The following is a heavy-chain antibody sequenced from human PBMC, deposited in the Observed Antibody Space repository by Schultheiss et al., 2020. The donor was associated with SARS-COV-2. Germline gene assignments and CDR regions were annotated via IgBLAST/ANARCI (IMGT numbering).Heavy chain of an antibody. V-gene: IGHV4-61*01. CDR2: IYYSGST. D-gene: IGHD2-8*01. Sequence: SETLSLTCTVSGGSVSNNSYYWSWIRQPPGKGLEWIGYIYYSGSTYYNPSLKSRVTISVDTSSNQFSLKLSSVTAADTAVYYCARDHAVYCTNGVCYILDYWGQGTLVTVSS. CDR3: ARDHAVYCTNGVCYILDY. CDR1: GGSVSNNSYY. J-gene: IGHJ4*02.